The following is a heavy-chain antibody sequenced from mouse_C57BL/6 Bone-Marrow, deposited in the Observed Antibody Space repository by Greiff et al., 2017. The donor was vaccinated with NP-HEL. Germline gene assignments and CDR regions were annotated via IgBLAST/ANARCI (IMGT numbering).Heavy chain of an antibody. CDR1: GFNIKDDY. CDR3: THYYGSLYWYFDV. D-gene: IGHD1-1*01. V-gene: IGHV14-4*01. Sequence: EVKLMESGAELVRPGASVKLSCTASGFNIKDDYMHWVKQRPEQGLEWIGWIDPENGDTEYASKFQGKATITADTSSNTAYLQLSSLTSEDTAVYYRTHYYGSLYWYFDVWGTGTTVTVSS. CDR2: IDPENGDT. J-gene: IGHJ1*03.